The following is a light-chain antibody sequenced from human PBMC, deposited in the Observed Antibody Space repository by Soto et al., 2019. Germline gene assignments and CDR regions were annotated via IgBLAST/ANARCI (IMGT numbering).Light chain of an antibody. Sequence: IQLTQTPSTLSASVGDRVTIACRASQSVSPWLAWYQQKPGKAPKLLIYDVSNLQSGVPSRFSGSGSGTEFTLTISGLQPDDFATYYCQHYNTYSHTFGQGTKLEIK. CDR2: DVS. J-gene: IGKJ2*01. CDR3: QHYNTYSHT. CDR1: QSVSPW. V-gene: IGKV1-5*01.